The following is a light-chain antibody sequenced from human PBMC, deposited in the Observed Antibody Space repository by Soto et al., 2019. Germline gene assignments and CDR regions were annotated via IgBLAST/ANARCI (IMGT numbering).Light chain of an antibody. CDR1: QSVLYSSNNKNY. V-gene: IGKV4-1*01. CDR2: WAS. Sequence: DIVMIQSPDSLAVSLGERASINCKSSQSVLYSSNNKNYLAWYQQKAGQPPKLLIYWASTRESGVTDRFSGSGSGTDFTITISSLQAEDVAVYYCQPYYSTPWTVGQETQVEIK. J-gene: IGKJ1*01. CDR3: QPYYSTPWT.